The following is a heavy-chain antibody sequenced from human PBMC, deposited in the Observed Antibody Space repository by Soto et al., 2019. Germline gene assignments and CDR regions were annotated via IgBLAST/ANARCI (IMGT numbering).Heavy chain of an antibody. Sequence: RSSVKVSCKASGYTFTRYAMHGVRQAPGQGLEWMGWINTGNGNSHYSQKFQGRVTFTRDTSASTAYMELSSLTSEDSAGYFCARNVDYFDPWGQGTLVTVSS. D-gene: IGHD4-17*01. J-gene: IGHJ5*02. CDR1: GYTFTRYA. V-gene: IGHV1-3*04. CDR3: ARNVDYFDP. CDR2: INTGNGNS.